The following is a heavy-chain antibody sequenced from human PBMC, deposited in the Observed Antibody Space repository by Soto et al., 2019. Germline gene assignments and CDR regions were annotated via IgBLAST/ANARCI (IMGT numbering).Heavy chain of an antibody. J-gene: IGHJ4*02. V-gene: IGHV3-33*01. CDR2: IWYDASNK. CDR3: ARDCAGYSSGWYQRGGFDY. Sequence: QVQLVESGGGVVQPGRSLRLSCAASGFTFSSYGMHWVRQARGKGLEWVAVIWYDASNKYYADSVKGRFTISRDNSKKTLYLQMSSLRAEATAVYYCARDCAGYSSGWYQRGGFDYWGQGTLVTVSS. D-gene: IGHD6-19*01. CDR1: GFTFSSYG.